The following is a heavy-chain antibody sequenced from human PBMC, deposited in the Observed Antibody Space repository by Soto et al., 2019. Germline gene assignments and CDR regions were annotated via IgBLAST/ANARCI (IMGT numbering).Heavy chain of an antibody. CDR3: ARGIRLYYYDSSGYYAN. D-gene: IGHD3-22*01. CDR2: INHSGST. Sequence: QVQLQQWGAGLLKPSETLSLTCAVYGGSFSGYYWSWIRQPPGKGLEWNGEINHSGSTNYNPSLKSRVTISVDTSKNQFSLKLSSVTAADTAVYYCARGIRLYYYDSSGYYANWGQGTLVTVSS. V-gene: IGHV4-34*01. CDR1: GGSFSGYY. J-gene: IGHJ4*02.